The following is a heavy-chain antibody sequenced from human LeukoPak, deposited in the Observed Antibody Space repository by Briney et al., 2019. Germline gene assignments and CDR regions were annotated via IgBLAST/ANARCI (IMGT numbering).Heavy chain of an antibody. CDR3: ARGEWDLLFDY. Sequence: SETLSLTCAVYGGSFSTYYWSWIRQPPGKGLEWIGEINHSGSTNYNPSLKSRVTISLDTSKNQFSLKLSSVTAADTAVYYCARGEWDLLFDYWGQGTLVTVSS. D-gene: IGHD1-26*01. J-gene: IGHJ4*02. CDR1: GGSFSTYY. V-gene: IGHV4-34*01. CDR2: INHSGST.